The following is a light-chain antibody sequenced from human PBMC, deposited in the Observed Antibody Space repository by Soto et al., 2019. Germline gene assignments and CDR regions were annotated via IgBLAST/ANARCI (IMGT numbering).Light chain of an antibody. J-gene: IGKJ1*01. Sequence: EIVLTQSPATLSVSPGERANLSFMASQSVGTKLAWYQQTPGQAPRLLIYGASNRATGVPARISGSVSGTEFTLTIASLQSEDFAVYYCQQYSSWLWTFGQGTKVDIK. CDR3: QQYSSWLWT. V-gene: IGKV3-15*01. CDR2: GAS. CDR1: QSVGTK.